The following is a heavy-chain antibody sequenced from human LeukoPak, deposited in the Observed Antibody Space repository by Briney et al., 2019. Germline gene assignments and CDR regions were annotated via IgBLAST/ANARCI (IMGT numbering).Heavy chain of an antibody. J-gene: IGHJ6*02. V-gene: IGHV4-59*01. Sequence: SETLSLTCTVSGGSISSYYWSWIRQPPGKGLEWIGYIYYSGSTNYNPSLKSRVTISVDTSKNQLSLKLSSVTAADTAVYYCARGNYYDSSGYPIYYYYGMDVWGQGTTVTVSS. CDR2: IYYSGST. CDR1: GGSISSYY. CDR3: ARGNYYDSSGYPIYYYYGMDV. D-gene: IGHD3-22*01.